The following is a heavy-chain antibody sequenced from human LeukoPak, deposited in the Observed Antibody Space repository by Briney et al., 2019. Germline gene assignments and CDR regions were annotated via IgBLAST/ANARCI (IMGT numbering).Heavy chain of an antibody. Sequence: GGSLRLSCAASGFTFSSYAMSWVRQAPGKGLEWVSFISGSGDSTYYADSVKGRFTISRDNAKNSVSLQMNSLRDEDTAVYYCARRYDYGDYWGQGTLVIVSS. D-gene: IGHD2-2*01. CDR2: ISGSGDST. V-gene: IGHV3-23*01. CDR3: ARRYDYGDY. CDR1: GFTFSSYA. J-gene: IGHJ4*02.